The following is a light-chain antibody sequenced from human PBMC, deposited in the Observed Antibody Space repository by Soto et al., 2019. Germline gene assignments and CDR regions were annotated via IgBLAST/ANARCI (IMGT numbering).Light chain of an antibody. CDR3: QQRINWPIT. Sequence: EIVLTQSPATLSLSPGERATLSCRASQSVSSYLAWYQQKPGQAPRLLNYDASNRATGIPARFSGSGSWTDFTLTISSIKPEDFALYYCQQRINWPITFGKGTRLYIK. V-gene: IGKV3-11*01. J-gene: IGKJ5*01. CDR1: QSVSSY. CDR2: DAS.